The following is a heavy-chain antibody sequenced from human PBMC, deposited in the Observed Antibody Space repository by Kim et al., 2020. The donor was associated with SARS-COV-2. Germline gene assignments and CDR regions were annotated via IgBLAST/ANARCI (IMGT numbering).Heavy chain of an antibody. CDR1: EFTFSTYW. Sequence: GGSLRLSCAASEFTFSTYWMYWVRQAPGKGLVWVSRISSSGNSTNYADSVKGRFTISRDNAKNTLYLQMNSLRAEDTAVYYCARASSTSCPCYYMDVWGKGTTATAS. CDR2: ISSSGNST. V-gene: IGHV3-74*01. D-gene: IGHD2-2*01. J-gene: IGHJ6*03. CDR3: ARASSTSCPCYYMDV.